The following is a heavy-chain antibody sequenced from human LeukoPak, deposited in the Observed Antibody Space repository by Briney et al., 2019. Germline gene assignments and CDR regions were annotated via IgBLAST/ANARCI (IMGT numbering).Heavy chain of an antibody. CDR1: GFTFSSYE. D-gene: IGHD6-6*01. CDR3: AREGSSDYFDY. V-gene: IGHV3-48*03. CDR2: ISSSGSTK. J-gene: IGHJ4*02. Sequence: GGSLRLSCEASGFTFSSYEMNWVRQAPGKGLEWVSYISSSGSTKYYADSVKGRFTISRDNAKNPLYLQMNSLRAEDTAVYYCAREGSSDYFDYWGQGTLVTVSS.